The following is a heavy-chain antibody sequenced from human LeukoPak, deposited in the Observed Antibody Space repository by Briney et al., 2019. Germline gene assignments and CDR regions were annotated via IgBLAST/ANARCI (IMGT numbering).Heavy chain of an antibody. Sequence: GGPLRLSCTASGFTFGDYAMSWVRQAPGKGLEWVGFNRSKTYGGTPEYAASVKGRFTISRDDSRSFAYLQMNSLKTEDTAVYYCARGGMTTVTSYWGQGTLVTVSS. CDR3: ARGGMTTVTSY. D-gene: IGHD4-17*01. V-gene: IGHV3-49*04. J-gene: IGHJ4*02. CDR1: GFTFGDYA. CDR2: NRSKTYGGTP.